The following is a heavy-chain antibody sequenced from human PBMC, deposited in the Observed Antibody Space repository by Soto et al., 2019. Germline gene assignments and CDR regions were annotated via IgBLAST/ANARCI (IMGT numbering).Heavy chain of an antibody. CDR2: IKEDGSVR. Sequence: RIACAACVFRCCRFWMGWARLAPGKGLEWVANIKEDGSVRYHADSVKGRFTISRDNARDSLYLQMNSLRVEDTAVYYCASHQGFRHGYRGQATLVTGYS. CDR3: ASHQGFRHGY. V-gene: IGHV3-7*03. J-gene: IGHJ4*02. CDR1: VFRCCRFW.